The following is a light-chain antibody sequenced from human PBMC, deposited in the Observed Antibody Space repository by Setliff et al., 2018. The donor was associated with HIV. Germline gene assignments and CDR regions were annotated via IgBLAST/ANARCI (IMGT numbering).Light chain of an antibody. J-gene: IGLJ1*01. CDR3: SSYTSSSPPYV. V-gene: IGLV2-14*03. CDR1: SSDIGAYGY. Sequence: ALAQPASVSGSPGQSITVTCTGTSSDIGAYGYVSWHQQLPGKAPKVLIYDVSNRPSGVSDRFSGSKSGNMASLTISGLQADDEADYYCSSYTSSSPPYVFGTGTKVTVL. CDR2: DVS.